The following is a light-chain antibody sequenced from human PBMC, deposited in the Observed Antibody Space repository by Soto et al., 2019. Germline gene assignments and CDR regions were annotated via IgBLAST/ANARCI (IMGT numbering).Light chain of an antibody. CDR1: QGISNS. CDR3: QQYDSYSPT. J-gene: IGKJ1*01. V-gene: IGKV1-16*01. Sequence: DIQMTQSPSSLSASVGDRVTITCRPSQGISNSLAWYQQKPGKAPNLLIYDASSLVSGVPSRFSGSGSGTEFTLTISSLQPDDFATYHCQQYDSYSPTFGQGTKVDIK. CDR2: DAS.